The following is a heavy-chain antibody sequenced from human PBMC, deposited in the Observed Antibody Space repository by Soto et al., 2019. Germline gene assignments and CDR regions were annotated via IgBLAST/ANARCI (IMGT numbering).Heavy chain of an antibody. CDR3: AKDSVDYDFWSGYSNWFDP. J-gene: IGHJ5*02. V-gene: IGHV1-8*01. D-gene: IGHD3-3*01. CDR2: MNPNSGNT. CDR1: GYTFTSYD. Sequence: GASVKVSCKASGYTFTSYDINWVRQATGQGLEWMGWMNPNSGNTGYAQKFQGRVTMTRNTSKNTLYLQMNSLRAEDTAVYFCAKDSVDYDFWSGYSNWFDPWGQGTLVTVSS.